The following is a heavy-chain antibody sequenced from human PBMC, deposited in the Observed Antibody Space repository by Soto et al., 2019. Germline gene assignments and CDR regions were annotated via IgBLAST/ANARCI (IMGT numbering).Heavy chain of an antibody. CDR3: ARPPSQGFSYYFDY. J-gene: IGHJ4*02. V-gene: IGHV3-11*06. CDR1: GFTFSDYY. CDR2: ISSSSSYT. Sequence: GGSLRLSCAASGFTFSDYYMSWIRQAPGKGLEWVSYISSSSSYTNYADSVKGRFTISRDNAKNSLYLQMNSLRAEDTAVYYCARPPSQGFSYYFDYWGQGTLVTVSS.